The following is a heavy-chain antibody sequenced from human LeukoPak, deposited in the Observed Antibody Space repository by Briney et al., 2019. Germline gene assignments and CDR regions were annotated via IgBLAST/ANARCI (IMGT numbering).Heavy chain of an antibody. D-gene: IGHD3-3*01. Sequence: GGSLRLSCAASGFTFSSYGMHWVRQAPGKGLEWVAVISYDGSNKYYADSVKGRFTISRDNSKNTLYLQMNSLRAEDTAVYYCAKDRYDFWSTYSSNPFDYWGQGTLVTVPS. CDR3: AKDRYDFWSTYSSNPFDY. CDR1: GFTFSSYG. J-gene: IGHJ4*02. CDR2: ISYDGSNK. V-gene: IGHV3-30*18.